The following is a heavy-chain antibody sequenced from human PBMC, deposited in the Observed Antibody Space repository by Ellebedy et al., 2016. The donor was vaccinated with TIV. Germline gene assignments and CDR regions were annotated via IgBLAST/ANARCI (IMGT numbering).Heavy chain of an antibody. D-gene: IGHD1-26*01. CDR1: GFTFSTYW. CDR2: IKQDGSEK. J-gene: IGHJ3*02. Sequence: GESLKISXAASGFTFSTYWMTWVRQAPGKGLEWVANIKQDGSEKDYVGSVKGRFTISRDNAKNSLLLQMNSLRAEGTAVYFCARGSNGAFDIWGQGTLVTVSS. V-gene: IGHV3-7*01. CDR3: ARGSNGAFDI.